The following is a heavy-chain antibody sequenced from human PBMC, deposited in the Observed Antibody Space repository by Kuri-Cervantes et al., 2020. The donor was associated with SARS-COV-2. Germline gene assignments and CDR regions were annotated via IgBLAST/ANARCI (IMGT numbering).Heavy chain of an antibody. CDR1: GGTFSSYA. D-gene: IGHD2-2*01. CDR3: AGVGYCSSTSCYAFDC. J-gene: IGHJ4*02. Sequence: SVKVSCKASGGTFSSYAISWVRQAPGQGLEWMGRIIPIFGTANYAQKFQGRVTITTDESTSTAYMELSSLRSEDTAVYYCAGVGYCSSTSCYAFDCWGQGTLVTVSS. V-gene: IGHV1-69*05. CDR2: IIPIFGTA.